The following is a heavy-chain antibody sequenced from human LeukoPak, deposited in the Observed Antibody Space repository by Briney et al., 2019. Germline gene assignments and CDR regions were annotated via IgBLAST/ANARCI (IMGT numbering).Heavy chain of an antibody. CDR3: AKDRGSSVYVEHLDY. J-gene: IGHJ4*02. Sequence: PGGFLRLSCAASGFTFSDYGMHWVRQAPGKGLEWVAFLQFDGSNKNYGDSVKGRFTISRDNSKHTLYLQMNNLRSEDTAVYYCAKDRGSSVYVEHLDYWGQGTLVCVSS. D-gene: IGHD5/OR15-5a*01. CDR1: GFTFSDYG. V-gene: IGHV3-30*02. CDR2: LQFDGSNK.